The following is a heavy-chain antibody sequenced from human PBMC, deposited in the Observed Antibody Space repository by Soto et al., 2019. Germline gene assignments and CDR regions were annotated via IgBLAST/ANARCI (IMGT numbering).Heavy chain of an antibody. CDR2: INPSGGST. CDR1: GYTLTELS. J-gene: IGHJ4*02. V-gene: IGHV1-46*01. CDR3: ARELSIVGASDY. Sequence: ASVKVSCKVSGYTLTELSMHRVRQAPGKGLEWMGIINPSGGSTSYAQKFQGRVTMTRDTSTSIVYMELSSLRSEDTAVYYCARELSIVGASDYWGQGTLVTVSS. D-gene: IGHD1-26*01.